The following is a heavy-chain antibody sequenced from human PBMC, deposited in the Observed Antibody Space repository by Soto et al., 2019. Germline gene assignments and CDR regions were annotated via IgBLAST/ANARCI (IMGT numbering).Heavy chain of an antibody. CDR2: IYHSGST. V-gene: IGHV4-38-2*02. Sequence: PSETLSLTCAVSGDSISSGYYWGWIRQPPGKGLEWIGSIYHSGSTYYNPSLKSRVTISVDTSKSQFSLKLSSVTAADTAVYYCARDGNSGAFDIWGQGTMVTVPS. CDR1: GDSISSGYY. CDR3: ARDGNSGAFDI. D-gene: IGHD7-27*01. J-gene: IGHJ3*02.